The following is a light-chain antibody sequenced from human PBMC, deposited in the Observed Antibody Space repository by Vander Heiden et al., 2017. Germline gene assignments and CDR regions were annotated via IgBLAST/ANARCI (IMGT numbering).Light chain of an antibody. Sequence: DYQMTQSPSPLSASVGDRVTITCRASQSISDWLAWYQQKPGKAPKVLIYNASTLKSGVPSRFSGSGFGTEFTLTISSLQPDDFATYYCQQYGSYLWTFGQGTKVEFK. V-gene: IGKV1-5*03. J-gene: IGKJ1*01. CDR2: NAS. CDR1: QSISDW. CDR3: QQYGSYLWT.